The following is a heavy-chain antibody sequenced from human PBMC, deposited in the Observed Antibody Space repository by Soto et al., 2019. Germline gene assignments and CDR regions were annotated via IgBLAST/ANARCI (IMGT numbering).Heavy chain of an antibody. CDR3: ASGPHCGGGRCYEGWFDP. CDR1: GFTFSSYS. CDR2: ITSASSYI. V-gene: IGHV3-21*01. Sequence: EVQLVESGGVLVKPGGSLRLSCAASGFTFSSYSMHWVRQAPGKGLEWVSSITSASSYIYYADSVKGRFTISRDNAKNSLYLQMNGLRAEDTAVYYCASGPHCGGGRCYEGWFDPSGQGTLVTVSS. D-gene: IGHD2-15*01. J-gene: IGHJ5*02.